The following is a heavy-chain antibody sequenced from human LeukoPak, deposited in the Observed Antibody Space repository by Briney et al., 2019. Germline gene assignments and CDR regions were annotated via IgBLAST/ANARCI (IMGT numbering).Heavy chain of an antibody. CDR2: LSGSGGST. J-gene: IGHJ4*02. CDR3: AKDAIVKQWLVSGICLFDY. D-gene: IGHD6-19*01. V-gene: IGHV3-23*01. CDR1: GFTFSSYA. Sequence: PGRSLSLSCAASGFTFSSYAMSWVRHAPGEGLEWVLSLSGSGGSTYYADSVKSRCTISRDNSKNTLYLQMNSLRAEDTAVYYCAKDAIVKQWLVSGICLFDYWGQGTLVTVSS.